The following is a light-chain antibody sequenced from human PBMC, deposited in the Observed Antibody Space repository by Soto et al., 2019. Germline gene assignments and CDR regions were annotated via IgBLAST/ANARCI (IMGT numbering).Light chain of an antibody. Sequence: EIVLTQSPGTLSLSQGERATLSCRASQSISSSFLAWYQQKAGQAPRLLIYGASSRATGIPDRFSGSGSGTDFTLTISRLEPEDFAVYYCQQYDSSPLTFGGGTKVEIK. CDR1: QSISSSF. V-gene: IGKV3-20*01. CDR2: GAS. CDR3: QQYDSSPLT. J-gene: IGKJ4*01.